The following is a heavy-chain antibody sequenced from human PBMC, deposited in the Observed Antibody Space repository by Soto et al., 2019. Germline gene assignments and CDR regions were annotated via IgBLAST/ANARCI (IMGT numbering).Heavy chain of an antibody. Sequence: EVQLVESGGGLVQPGGSLRLSCATSGFTFSDYWIHWVRQAPGKGLVWVSRINGDGSRSDYADSVKGRFTIYRDNAENTVYLQMNSLSAEDTAVYFCERGIRGKYGMDVWGHGTTITVSS. CDR2: INGDGSRS. V-gene: IGHV3-74*01. CDR1: GFTFSDYW. D-gene: IGHD3-10*01. CDR3: ERGIRGKYGMDV. J-gene: IGHJ6*02.